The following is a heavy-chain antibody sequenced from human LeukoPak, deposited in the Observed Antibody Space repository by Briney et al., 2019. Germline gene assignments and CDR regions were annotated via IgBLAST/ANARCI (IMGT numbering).Heavy chain of an antibody. CDR1: GLTFNNYT. J-gene: IGHJ4*02. D-gene: IGHD3-16*01. CDR3: ARDLARGGDY. V-gene: IGHV3-21*01. Sequence: GGPLRLSCAASGLTFNNYTITWVRQAPGKGLEWVSAISSSSSYIFYADSVKGRFTISRDNARNSLYLQMNSLRVDDTAVYYCARDLARGGDYWGQGTLVTVSS. CDR2: ISSSSSYI.